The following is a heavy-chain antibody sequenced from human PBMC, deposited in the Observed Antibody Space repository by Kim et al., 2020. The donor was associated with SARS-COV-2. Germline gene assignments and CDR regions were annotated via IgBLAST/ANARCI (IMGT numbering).Heavy chain of an antibody. V-gene: IGHV1-2*02. CDR2: INPNSGGT. J-gene: IGHJ6*02. Sequence: ASVKVSCKASGYTFTGYYMHWVRQAPGQGLEWMGWINPNSGGTNYAQKFQGRVTMTRDTSISTAYMELSRLRSDDTAVYYCARDSDSSSWYDPYYYGMDVWGQGATVTVSS. D-gene: IGHD6-13*01. CDR1: GYTFTGYY. CDR3: ARDSDSSSWYDPYYYGMDV.